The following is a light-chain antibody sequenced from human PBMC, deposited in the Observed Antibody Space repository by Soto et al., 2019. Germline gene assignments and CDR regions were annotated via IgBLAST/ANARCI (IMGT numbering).Light chain of an antibody. CDR2: DAS. Sequence: EIVLTQSPGTLSLSPVERATLSCRASERLSSVYLAWYQQRPGQPPRLLIYDASSRATDIPDRFSGSGSGTDFTLTISRLEPEDFAVYYCQQYHNSPPTFGQGTKVDIK. CDR3: QQYHNSPPT. V-gene: IGKV3-20*01. CDR1: ERLSSVY. J-gene: IGKJ1*01.